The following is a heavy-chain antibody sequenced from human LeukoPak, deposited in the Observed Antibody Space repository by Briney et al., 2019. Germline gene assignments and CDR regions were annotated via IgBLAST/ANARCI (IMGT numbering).Heavy chain of an antibody. Sequence: GASVKVSCRVSGYTLTALSMHWVRQAPGQGLEWMGWINPNSGGTNYAQKFQGRVTMTRDTSISTAYMELSRLRSDDTAVYYCARRTAAGTERGFDYWGQGTLVTVSS. V-gene: IGHV1-2*02. CDR1: GYTLTALS. D-gene: IGHD6-13*01. CDR2: INPNSGGT. J-gene: IGHJ4*02. CDR3: ARRTAAGTERGFDY.